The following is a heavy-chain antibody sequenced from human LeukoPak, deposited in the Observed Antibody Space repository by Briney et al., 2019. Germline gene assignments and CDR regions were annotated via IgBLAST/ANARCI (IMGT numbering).Heavy chain of an antibody. CDR3: ARNNYYDSSGYYTLFDY. V-gene: IGHV3-21*01. Sequence: GGSLRLSCAASGFTFSSYSMNWVRQAPGKGLEWVSSISSSSSYIYYADSVKGRFTISRDNGKNSLYLQMNSLRAEDTAVYYCARNNYYDSSGYYTLFDYWGQGTLVTVSS. CDR2: ISSSSSYI. CDR1: GFTFSSYS. D-gene: IGHD3-22*01. J-gene: IGHJ4*02.